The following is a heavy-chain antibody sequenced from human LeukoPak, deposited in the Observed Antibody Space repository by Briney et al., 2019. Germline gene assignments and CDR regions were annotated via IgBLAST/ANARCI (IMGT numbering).Heavy chain of an antibody. CDR2: IIPSFGTA. CDR3: ARDGAIPYNRLSKPYYYYGMDV. V-gene: IGHV1-69*01. J-gene: IGHJ6*04. Sequence: AVKVSCKASGGTFSSYAISWVRQAPGQGLEWMGGIIPSFGTANYAQKFQGRVTITADESTSTAYMELSSLRSEDTAVYYCARDGAIPYNRLSKPYYYYGMDVWGKGTTVTVSS. D-gene: IGHD1-1*01. CDR1: GGTFSSYA.